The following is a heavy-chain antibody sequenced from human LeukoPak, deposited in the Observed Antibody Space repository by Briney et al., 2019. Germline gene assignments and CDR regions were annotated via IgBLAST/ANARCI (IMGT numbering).Heavy chain of an antibody. CDR3: ARAGTTLLLDY. J-gene: IGHJ4*02. V-gene: IGHV1-18*01. CDR2: ISAHSGNT. Sequence: ASVKVSCKASGYTFTSYGISWVRQAPGRGLQWMGWISAHSGNTNYAQKLKGRVTMTTDTSTSTVYMEVRSLRSDDTAVYYCARAGTTLLLDYWGQGTLVTVSS. CDR1: GYTFTSYG. D-gene: IGHD4-11*01.